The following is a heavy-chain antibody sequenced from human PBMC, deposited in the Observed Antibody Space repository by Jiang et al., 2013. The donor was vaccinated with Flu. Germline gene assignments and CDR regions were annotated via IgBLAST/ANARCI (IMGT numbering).Heavy chain of an antibody. Sequence: EVKKPGASVKVSCKASGYTFTSYYMHWVRQAPGQGLEWMGIINPSGGSTSYAQKFQGRVTMTRDTSTSTVYMELSSLRSEDTAVYYCARAQGGVFLAYYYGMDVWGQGTTVTVSS. D-gene: IGHD2-8*02. CDR3: ARAQGGVFLAYYYGMDV. CDR1: GYTFTSYY. V-gene: IGHV1-46*03. CDR2: INPSGGST. J-gene: IGHJ6*02.